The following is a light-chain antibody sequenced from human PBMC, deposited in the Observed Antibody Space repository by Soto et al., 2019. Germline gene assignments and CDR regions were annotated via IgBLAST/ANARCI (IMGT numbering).Light chain of an antibody. V-gene: IGLV2-14*01. CDR2: DVS. Sequence: QSVLTQPASVSGSPGQSITISCTGTSSDVGGYNYVSWYQQHPGKAPKLMIYDVSNRPSGVSNRFSGSKSGNTASRTISGLQAEDEADYYCSSYTSSSTLLYVFGTGTKVTVL. CDR1: SSDVGGYNY. J-gene: IGLJ1*01. CDR3: SSYTSSSTLLYV.